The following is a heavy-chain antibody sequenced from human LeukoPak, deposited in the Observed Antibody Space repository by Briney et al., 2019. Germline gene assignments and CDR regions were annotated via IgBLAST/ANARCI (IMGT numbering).Heavy chain of an antibody. CDR3: ARVSGGDAMYYDFWSGYPPYIDY. J-gene: IGHJ4*02. D-gene: IGHD3-3*01. V-gene: IGHV3-11*01. CDR1: GLTFSDYY. CDR2: ISSSGSTI. Sequence: GGSLRLSCAASGLTFSDYYMSWIRQAPGKGLEWVSYISSSGSTIYYADSVKGRFTISRDNAKNSLYLQMNSLRAEDTAVYYCARVSGGDAMYYDFWSGYPPYIDYWGQGTLVTVSS.